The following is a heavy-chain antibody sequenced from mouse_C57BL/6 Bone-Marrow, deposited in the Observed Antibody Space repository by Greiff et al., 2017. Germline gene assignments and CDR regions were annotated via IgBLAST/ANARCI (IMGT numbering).Heavy chain of an antibody. CDR3: TMMVTTGFDY. CDR2: LDPENGDT. Sequence: EVKLMESGAELVRPGASVKLSCTSSGFNIKDDYMHWVKQRPEQGLVWIGWLDPENGDTEYASKFQGKAPITADTSSNTAYLQLSSLTSEDTAVYYCTMMVTTGFDYWGQGTTLTVSS. V-gene: IGHV14-4*01. D-gene: IGHD2-2*01. J-gene: IGHJ2*01. CDR1: GFNIKDDY.